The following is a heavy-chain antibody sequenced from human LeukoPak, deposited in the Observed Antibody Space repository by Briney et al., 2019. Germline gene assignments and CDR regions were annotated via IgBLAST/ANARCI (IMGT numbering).Heavy chain of an antibody. CDR2: INPNSGGT. V-gene: IGHV1-2*06. CDR1: GYTFTCYY. Sequence: ASVKVSCKASGYTFTCYYMHWVRQAPGQELEWMGRINPNSGGTNYAQKFQGRVTMTRDTSISTAYMELSRLRSDDTAVYYCAILERRRSADFDYWGQGTLVTVSS. J-gene: IGHJ4*02. D-gene: IGHD1-1*01. CDR3: AILERRRSADFDY.